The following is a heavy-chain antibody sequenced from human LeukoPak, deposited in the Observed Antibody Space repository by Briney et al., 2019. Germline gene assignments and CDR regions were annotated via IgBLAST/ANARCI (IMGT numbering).Heavy chain of an antibody. D-gene: IGHD3-10*02. CDR1: GFTFSSYS. V-gene: IGHV3-21*01. CDR2: ISSSSSYI. CDR3: ARDAVRGNWFDP. Sequence: PGGSLRPSCAASGFTFSSYSMNWVRQAPGKGLEWASSISSSSSYIYYADSVKGRFTISRDNAKNSLYLQMNSLRAEDTAVYYCARDAVRGNWFDPWGQGTLVTVSS. J-gene: IGHJ5*02.